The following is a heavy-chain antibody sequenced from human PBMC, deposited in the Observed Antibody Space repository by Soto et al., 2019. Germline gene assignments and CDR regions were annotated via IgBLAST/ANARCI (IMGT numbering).Heavy chain of an antibody. CDR1: GGSFSGYY. V-gene: IGHV4-34*01. D-gene: IGHD5-12*01. CDR2: INHSGST. CDR3: ARARTLVAVILYYYYGMDV. Sequence: SETLSLTCAVYGGSFSGYYWSWIRQPPGKGLEWIGEINHSGSTNYNPSLKSRVTISVDTSKNQFSLKLSSVTAADTAVYYCARARTLVAVILYYYYGMDVWGKGTTVTVSS. J-gene: IGHJ6*04.